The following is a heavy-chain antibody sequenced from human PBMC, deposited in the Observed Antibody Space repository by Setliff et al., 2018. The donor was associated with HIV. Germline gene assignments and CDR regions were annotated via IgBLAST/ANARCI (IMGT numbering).Heavy chain of an antibody. D-gene: IGHD3-22*01. CDR2: IYYSGNT. V-gene: IGHV4-59*08. CDR3: ARSLVPSGYYYGRHAFDI. CDR1: GASIRGHY. Sequence: LSLTCSVSGASIRGHYWSWIRQSPGKGLEWIGNIYYSGNTNYNPSFKSRVTISVDTSKDQFSLRVNSVTAADTAVYYCARSLVPSGYYYGRHAFDIWGQGTKVTVSS. J-gene: IGHJ3*02.